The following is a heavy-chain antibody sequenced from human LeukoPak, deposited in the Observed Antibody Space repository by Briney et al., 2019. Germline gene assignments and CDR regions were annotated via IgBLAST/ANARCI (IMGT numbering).Heavy chain of an antibody. CDR1: GGSISSYY. V-gene: IGHV4-59*08. CDR3: ARHDFYCSGGSCYTAQANWFDP. CDR2: IYYSGST. D-gene: IGHD2-15*01. Sequence: SETLSLTCTVSGGSISSYYWSWIRQPPGKGLEWIGYIYYSGSTNYNPSLKSRVTISVDTSKNQFSLKLSSVTAADTAVYYCARHDFYCSGGSCYTAQANWFDPWGQGALVTVSS. J-gene: IGHJ5*02.